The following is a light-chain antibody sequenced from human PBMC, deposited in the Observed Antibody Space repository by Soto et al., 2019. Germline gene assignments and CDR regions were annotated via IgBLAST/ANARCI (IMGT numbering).Light chain of an antibody. Sequence: DIQITQSPSSLSSSVLERFTITCRASQSISSYLNWYQQKPGKAPKLLIYAASSLQSGVPSRFSGSGSGTDFTLTISSLQPEDFATYYCQQSYSTPHTFGQGTKVDIK. CDR1: QSISSY. CDR3: QQSYSTPHT. CDR2: AAS. V-gene: IGKV1-39*01. J-gene: IGKJ1*01.